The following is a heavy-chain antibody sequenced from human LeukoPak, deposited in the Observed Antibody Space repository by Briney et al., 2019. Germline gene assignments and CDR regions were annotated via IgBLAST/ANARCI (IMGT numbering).Heavy chain of an antibody. CDR2: IRSKAYGGTT. V-gene: IGHV3-49*04. Sequence: GGSLRLSCTGSGFTFGDYAMSWVRQAPGQGLEWVGFIRSKAYGGTTEHAASVKGRFTISRDDSKSIAYLQMNSLKTEDTAVYYCTRKTWNFDFWGQGTLVTVSS. CDR1: GFTFGDYA. D-gene: IGHD5-12*01. J-gene: IGHJ4*02. CDR3: TRKTWNFDF.